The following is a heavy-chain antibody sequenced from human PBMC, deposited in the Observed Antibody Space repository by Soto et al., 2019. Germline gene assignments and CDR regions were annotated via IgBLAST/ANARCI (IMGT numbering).Heavy chain of an antibody. CDR2: ISSTTNYI. Sequence: EVQLVESGGGLVKPGGSLRLSCAASGFTFTRYSMNWVRQAPGKGLEWVSSISSTTNYIYYGDSMKGRFTISRDNAKNSLYLEINSLRAEDTALYYCARESEDLTSNFDYWGQGTLVTVSS. CDR3: ARESEDLTSNFDY. J-gene: IGHJ4*02. CDR1: GFTFTRYS. V-gene: IGHV3-21*06.